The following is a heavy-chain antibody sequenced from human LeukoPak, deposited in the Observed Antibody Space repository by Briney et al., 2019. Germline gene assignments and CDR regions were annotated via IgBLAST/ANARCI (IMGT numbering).Heavy chain of an antibody. J-gene: IGHJ4*02. CDR2: IRDSGNT. Sequence: PGGSLRLSCAASGFTLSSYAMSWVRQAPGKGLEWVSAIRDSGNTYHADSVKGRSTISRDSSKNTLFLQMNRLRPEDAAVYYCAEAPVTTCRGAYCYPFDYWGQGTLVTVSS. V-gene: IGHV3-23*01. CDR1: GFTLSSYA. CDR3: AEAPVTTCRGAYCYPFDY. D-gene: IGHD2-21*01.